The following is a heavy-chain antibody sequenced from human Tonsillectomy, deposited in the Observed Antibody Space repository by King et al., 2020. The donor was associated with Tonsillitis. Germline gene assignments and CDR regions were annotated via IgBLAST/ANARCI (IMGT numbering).Heavy chain of an antibody. J-gene: IGHJ4*02. Sequence: QLQESGPGLVKPSETLSLTCSVSAGSISNYYWSWIRQSPGKGLEWIGYTYYSGSTNYSPSLKSRVTMSVDTSKNQFSLHLTSVTAADTAIYYCATMDCGGSGCYHFVYWGQGSLVTVSS. CDR1: AGSISNYY. CDR3: ATMDCGGSGCYHFVY. D-gene: IGHD2-21*01. V-gene: IGHV4-59*03. CDR2: TYYSGST.